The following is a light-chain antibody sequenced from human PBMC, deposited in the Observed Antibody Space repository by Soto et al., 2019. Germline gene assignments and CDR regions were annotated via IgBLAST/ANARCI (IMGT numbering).Light chain of an antibody. J-gene: IGKJ2*01. Sequence: EIVLTQSPGTLSLSPGERATLSCRASQSVTSNYLAWYQQKPGQAPSLLIYSASSRATGIPDRFSGSGSGTDFTLIISRLEPEDFAVYYCQQYGSSPLTYTFGQGTKLEI. CDR1: QSVTSNY. V-gene: IGKV3-20*01. CDR2: SAS. CDR3: QQYGSSPLTYT.